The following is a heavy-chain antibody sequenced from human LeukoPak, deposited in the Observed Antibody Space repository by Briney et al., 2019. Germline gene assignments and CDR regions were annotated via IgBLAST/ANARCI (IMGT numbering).Heavy chain of an antibody. CDR3: ARVTYVDDMLYQYFDY. V-gene: IGHV4-38-2*01. J-gene: IGHJ4*02. D-gene: IGHD4-17*01. CDR1: SYSISSGSY. Sequence: KPSETLSLTCAVSSYSISSGSYWGRIRQSPGKGLEWVGSIFHSGNSYYNPSLKSRLTMSVDTSKNQFSLKLTSVTAADTALYYCARVTYVDDMLYQYFDYWGQGILVTVSS. CDR2: IFHSGNS.